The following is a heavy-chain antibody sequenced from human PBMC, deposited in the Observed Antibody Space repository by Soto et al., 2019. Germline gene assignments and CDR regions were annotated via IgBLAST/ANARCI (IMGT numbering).Heavy chain of an antibody. CDR1: GGSISSVNYY. CDR3: ARHGVVVVATSWFGP. J-gene: IGHJ5*02. CDR2: ISSTGNT. Sequence: QLQLQGSGPGLLKPSETLSLTCTVSGGSISSVNYYWGWIRQSPGKGLEWIGSISSTGNTYYSPSLKSRVTISVDTHKNQFSRNLRSVTAADTAVYYCARHGVVVVATSWFGPWGQGTLVTVSS. D-gene: IGHD2-15*01. V-gene: IGHV4-39*01.